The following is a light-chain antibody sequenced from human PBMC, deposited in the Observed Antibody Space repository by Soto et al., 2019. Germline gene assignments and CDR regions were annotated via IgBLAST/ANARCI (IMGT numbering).Light chain of an antibody. CDR1: SSDVGGYNY. CDR3: SSYTSSSIDYV. V-gene: IGLV2-14*01. Sequence: QSALTQPASVSGSPGQSITISCTGTSSDVGGYNYVSWYQQHPGKAHKLMIYEVSNRPSGVSNRFSGSKSGNTASLTISGLQAEDEAYYYCSSYTSSSIDYVFGTGTKLTVL. J-gene: IGLJ1*01. CDR2: EVS.